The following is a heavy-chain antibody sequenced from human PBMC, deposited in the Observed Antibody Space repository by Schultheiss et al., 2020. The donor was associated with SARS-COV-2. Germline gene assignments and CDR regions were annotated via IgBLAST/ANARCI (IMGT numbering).Heavy chain of an antibody. CDR1: GFTFSSYG. D-gene: IGHD3-22*01. V-gene: IGHV3-33*01. CDR2: IWYDGSNK. J-gene: IGHJ4*02. Sequence: GGSLRLSCAASGFTFSSYGMHWVRQTPGKGLEWVAVIWYDGSNKYYADSVKGRFTISRDNSKNTLYLQMNSLRAEDTAVYYCARSYYYDSSGYYEYYFDYWGQGTLVTVSS. CDR3: ARSYYYDSSGYYEYYFDY.